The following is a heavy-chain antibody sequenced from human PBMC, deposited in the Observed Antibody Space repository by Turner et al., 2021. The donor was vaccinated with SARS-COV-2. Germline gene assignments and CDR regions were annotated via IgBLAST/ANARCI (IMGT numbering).Heavy chain of an antibody. J-gene: IGHJ6*02. Sequence: QLQLPESGPGLVKPSETLSLTCTVSGGSISSSSYYWGWLRQPPGKGLEWIGRMYNSSSTNYNPSLKSRVTISVDTSKNQFSLKLSSVTAADTAVYYCAGEVVVLTTTHYGMDVWGQGTTVTVSS. D-gene: IGHD1-26*01. CDR2: MYNSSST. V-gene: IGHV4-39*01. CDR3: AGEVVVLTTTHYGMDV. CDR1: GGSISSSSYY.